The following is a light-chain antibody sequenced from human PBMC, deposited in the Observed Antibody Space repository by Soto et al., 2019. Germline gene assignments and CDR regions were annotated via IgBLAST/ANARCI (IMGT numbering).Light chain of an antibody. CDR2: DVS. CDR1: QSINNL. Sequence: DVQMTQSPSTLSASVGDRVTITCRASQSINNLLAWYQQEPGKAPKFLIYDVSTLESGVPSRFSGSGSGTEFTLTISSLPPEHFATYYCKQYDSYPLTFGGGTQVDIK. CDR3: KQYDSYPLT. J-gene: IGKJ4*01. V-gene: IGKV1-5*01.